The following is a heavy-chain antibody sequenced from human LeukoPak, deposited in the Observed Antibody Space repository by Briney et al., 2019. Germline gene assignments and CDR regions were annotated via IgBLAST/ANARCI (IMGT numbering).Heavy chain of an antibody. D-gene: IGHD3-3*01. CDR2: IWYDGSQR. V-gene: IGHV3-33*01. Sequence: GTSLRLSCAVSGFTMKNFGMHWVRQAPGKGLEWVAVIWYDGSQRHYMDSVKGRFGISRENSMNTLSLQMNGLRVEDTAVYYCVRGADMNYNFENSFYFDSWGQGALVIVSS. CDR1: GFTMKNFG. CDR3: VRGADMNYNFENSFYFDS. J-gene: IGHJ4*02.